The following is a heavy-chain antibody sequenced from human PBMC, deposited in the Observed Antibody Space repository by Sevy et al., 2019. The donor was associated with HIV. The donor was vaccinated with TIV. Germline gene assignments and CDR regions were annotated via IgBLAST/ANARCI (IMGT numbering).Heavy chain of an antibody. V-gene: IGHV4-39*01. Sequence: SETLSLTCTVSGDSISNGDYYWGWIRQPPGKGPEWIGSIYYCGSTYYNPSLMSRVTISVDTSRNQFSLKLSSVTAVDTAVYYCARPQYGGSHLLFDYWGQGTLVTVSS. CDR2: IYYCGST. CDR3: ARPQYGGSHLLFDY. D-gene: IGHD5-12*01. J-gene: IGHJ4*02. CDR1: GDSISNGDYY.